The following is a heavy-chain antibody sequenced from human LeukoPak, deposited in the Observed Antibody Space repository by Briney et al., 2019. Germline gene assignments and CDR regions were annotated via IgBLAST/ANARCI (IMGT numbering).Heavy chain of an antibody. CDR1: GFTFRSLG. CDR2: VENDGTTK. CDR3: ARACGGDCYYMDV. V-gene: IGHV3-30*12. J-gene: IGHJ6*03. D-gene: IGHD2-21*01. Sequence: PGGSLRLSCPASGFTFRSLGMHWVRQAPGKGLEWVAFVENDGTTKYYADSVRGRFSISRDNSKNTLFLQMNSLRAEDTAVYYCARACGGDCYYMDVWGKGTTVTVSS.